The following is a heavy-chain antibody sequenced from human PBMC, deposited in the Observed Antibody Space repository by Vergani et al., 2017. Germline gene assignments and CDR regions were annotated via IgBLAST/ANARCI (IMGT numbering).Heavy chain of an antibody. J-gene: IGHJ5*02. Sequence: QLQLQGSGPGLVKPSETLSLTCTVSGGSISSSSYYWGWIRQPPGKGLEWIGSIYYSGSTYYNPSLKSRVTISVDTSKNQFSLKLSSVTAADTAVYYCARSLRITIFGVVHAGLNWFDPWGQGTLVTVSS. CDR1: GGSISSSSYY. D-gene: IGHD3-3*01. CDR3: ARSLRITIFGVVHAGLNWFDP. V-gene: IGHV4-39*01. CDR2: IYYSGST.